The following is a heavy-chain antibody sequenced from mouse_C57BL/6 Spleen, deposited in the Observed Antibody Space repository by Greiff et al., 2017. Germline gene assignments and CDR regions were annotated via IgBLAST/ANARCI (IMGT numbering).Heavy chain of an antibody. V-gene: IGHV5-4*03. J-gene: IGHJ4*01. Sequence: EVKLVESGGGLVKPGGSLKLSCAASGFTFSSYAMSWVRQTPEKRLEWVATISDGGSYTYYPDNVKGRFTISRDNAKNNLYLQMSHLKSEDTALYYCARVGVVGAMDYWGQGTSVTVSS. CDR2: ISDGGSYT. D-gene: IGHD1-1*01. CDR3: ARVGVVGAMDY. CDR1: GFTFSSYA.